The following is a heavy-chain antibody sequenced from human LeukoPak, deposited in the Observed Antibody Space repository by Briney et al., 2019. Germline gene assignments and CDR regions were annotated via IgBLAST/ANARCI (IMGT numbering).Heavy chain of an antibody. Sequence: SETLSLTCTVSGDSVTTASYYWGWIRQPPGRGLEWIGSIYFSGNTYYNWSLKSRVAISIDTSKNQFSLNLTSVTASDTAVYYCARQGRYYYDSTKFTLDYWGQGTLVSVSS. D-gene: IGHD3-22*01. CDR2: IYFSGNT. CDR1: GDSVTTASYY. V-gene: IGHV4-39*01. CDR3: ARQGRYYYDSTKFTLDY. J-gene: IGHJ4*02.